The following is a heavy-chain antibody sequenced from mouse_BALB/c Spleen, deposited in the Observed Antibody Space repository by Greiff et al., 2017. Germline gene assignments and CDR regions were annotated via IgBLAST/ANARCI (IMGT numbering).Heavy chain of an antibody. CDR2: INPSTGYT. CDR1: GYTFTSYW. D-gene: IGHD1-1*01. J-gene: IGHJ2*01. CDR3: ARSPTVVADY. Sequence: VQLQQSGAELAKPGASVKMSCKASGYTFTSYWMHWVKQRPGQGLEWIGYINPSTGYTEYNQKFKDKATLTADKSSSTAYMQLSSLTSEDSAVYYCARSPTVVADYWGQGTTLAVSS. V-gene: IGHV1-7*01.